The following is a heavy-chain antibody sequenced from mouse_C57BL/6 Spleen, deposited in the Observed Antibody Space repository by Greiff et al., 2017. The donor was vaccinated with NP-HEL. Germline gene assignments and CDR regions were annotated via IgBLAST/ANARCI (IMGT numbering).Heavy chain of an antibody. D-gene: IGHD1-1*01. CDR1: GYTFTSYW. CDR3: ARSGYYGSRGYYFDY. CDR2: IDPSDSET. J-gene: IGHJ2*01. Sequence: QVQLQQSGAELVRPGSSVKLSCKASGYTFTSYWMHWVKQRPIQGLEWIGNIDPSDSETHYNQKFKDKATLTVDKSSSTAYMQLSSLTSEDSAVYYCARSGYYGSRGYYFDYWGQGTTLTVSS. V-gene: IGHV1-52*01.